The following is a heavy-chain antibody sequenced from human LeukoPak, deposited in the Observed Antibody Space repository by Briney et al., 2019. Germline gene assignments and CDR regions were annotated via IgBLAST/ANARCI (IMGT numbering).Heavy chain of an antibody. V-gene: IGHV3-53*01. CDR3: ARGWLQPYYFDY. CDR1: VFTVSSNH. D-gene: IGHD5-24*01. J-gene: IGHJ4*02. Sequence: GGSLRLSCAASVFTVSSNHMSSVRQAPGKGLEWVSVIHSGGSTYYAVSVKGRFTISRDNSKSTLYLQMNSLRAEDTAVYYCARGWLQPYYFDYWGQGTLVTVSS. CDR2: IHSGGST.